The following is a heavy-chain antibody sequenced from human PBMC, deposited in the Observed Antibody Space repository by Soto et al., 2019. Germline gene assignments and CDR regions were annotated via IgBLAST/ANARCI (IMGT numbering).Heavy chain of an antibody. Sequence: SETLSLTCTVSGGSVSSGSYYWSWIRQPPGKGLEWIGYIYYSGSTNYNPSLKSRVTISVDTSKNQFSLKLSSVTAADTAVYYCASPTLGAFDIWGQGTMVTVSS. CDR3: ASPTLGAFDI. CDR2: IYYSGST. J-gene: IGHJ3*02. D-gene: IGHD3-16*01. V-gene: IGHV4-61*01. CDR1: GGSVSSGSYY.